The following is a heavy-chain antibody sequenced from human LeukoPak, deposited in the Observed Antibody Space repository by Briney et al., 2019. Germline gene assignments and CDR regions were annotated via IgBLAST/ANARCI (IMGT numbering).Heavy chain of an antibody. V-gene: IGHV1-8*01. D-gene: IGHD6-19*01. CDR3: ARARRGQWLANGRD. Sequence: ASVTVSCKASGYTFTSNDINWVRQATGQGLEWLGWMNPNSGKTGYAPKFQGRVTMTTSNSISTAYTELSSLRSEDTAVYYCARARRGQWLANGRDSGQATLVTVSS. CDR2: MNPNSGKT. J-gene: IGHJ4*02. CDR1: GYTFTSND.